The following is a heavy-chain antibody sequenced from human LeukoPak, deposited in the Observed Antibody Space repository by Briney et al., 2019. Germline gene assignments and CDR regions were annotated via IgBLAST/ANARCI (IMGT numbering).Heavy chain of an antibody. CDR3: ARVRHSSSYESFYY. CDR2: INTATGKP. CDR1: GYTFTSYS. V-gene: IGHV7-4-1*01. J-gene: IGHJ4*02. D-gene: IGHD5-12*01. Sequence: ASVKVSCKASGYTFTSYSINWMRQAPGQGLEWMAWINTATGKPTYAQGFTGRFVFSLDISVSTAFLHIDSLKADDTATYYCARVRHSSSYESFYYWGQGTLVTVSS.